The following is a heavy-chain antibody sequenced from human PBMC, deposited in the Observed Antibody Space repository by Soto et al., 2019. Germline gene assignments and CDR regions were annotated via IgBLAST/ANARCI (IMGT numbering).Heavy chain of an antibody. D-gene: IGHD2-2*01. J-gene: IGHJ6*02. CDR1: GGSFNGYY. CDR3: ARHAVVPAAISYYYYGMDV. Sequence: SETLSLTCAVYGGSFNGYYWSWIRQPPGKGLEWIGEINHSGSTNYNPSLKSRVTISVDTSKNQFSLKLSSVTAADTAVYYCARHAVVPAAISYYYYGMDVWGQGTTVTVSS. V-gene: IGHV4-34*01. CDR2: INHSGST.